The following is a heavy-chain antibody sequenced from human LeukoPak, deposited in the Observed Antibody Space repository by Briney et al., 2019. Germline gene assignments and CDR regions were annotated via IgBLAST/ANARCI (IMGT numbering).Heavy chain of an antibody. Sequence: PGGALRLSCAASGFTFNSYAMTWVRQAPEKGLEWVSSIIDSGISTYYEDSVKGRFSISRDNSKNTLYLQMNSLRAEDTAAYYCAKGSRGSYDYWGQGTLVTVSS. CDR1: GFTFNSYA. D-gene: IGHD1-26*01. CDR3: AKGSRGSYDY. V-gene: IGHV3-23*01. J-gene: IGHJ4*02. CDR2: IIDSGIST.